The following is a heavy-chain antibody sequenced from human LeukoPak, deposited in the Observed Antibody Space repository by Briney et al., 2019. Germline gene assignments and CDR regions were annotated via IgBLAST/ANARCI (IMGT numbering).Heavy chain of an antibody. Sequence: GGSLRLSCAVSGFTLSHFMMIWVRQAPGEGLEWVANMWSDGGAAFYADSVKGRFTISRDNAKNSLYLQMNSLRAEDTAIYYCARDKEVGATHFDYWGQGTLVTVSS. CDR3: ARDKEVGATHFDY. CDR1: GFTLSHFM. D-gene: IGHD1-26*01. CDR2: MWSDGGAA. J-gene: IGHJ4*02. V-gene: IGHV3-7*03.